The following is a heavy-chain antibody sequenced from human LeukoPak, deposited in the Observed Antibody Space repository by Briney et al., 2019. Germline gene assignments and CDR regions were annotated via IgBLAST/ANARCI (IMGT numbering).Heavy chain of an antibody. D-gene: IGHD3-22*01. V-gene: IGHV1-46*01. J-gene: IGHJ4*02. CDR1: GYTFTSYY. Sequence: ASVKVSCKASGYTFTSYYMHWVRQAPGQGREWMGIINPSGGSTSYAQKFQGRVTMTRDMSTSTDYMELSRLRSDDTAVYYCARDHYYDSSGYYRVSYLDYWGQGTLVTVSS. CDR3: ARDHYYDSSGYYRVSYLDY. CDR2: INPSGGST.